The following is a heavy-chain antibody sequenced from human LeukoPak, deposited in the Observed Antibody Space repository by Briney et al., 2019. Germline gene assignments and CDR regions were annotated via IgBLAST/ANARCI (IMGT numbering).Heavy chain of an antibody. Sequence: GGSLRLSCAASGFTISSYEMNWVRQAPGKGLEWVSYISGSGNTIYYADSVKGRFTLSRDNAKNSLYLQMNSLRAEDTALYYCARTYRFDYWGQGTLVTVSS. D-gene: IGHD3-16*02. V-gene: IGHV3-48*03. CDR1: GFTISSYE. CDR3: ARTYRFDY. J-gene: IGHJ4*02. CDR2: ISGSGNTI.